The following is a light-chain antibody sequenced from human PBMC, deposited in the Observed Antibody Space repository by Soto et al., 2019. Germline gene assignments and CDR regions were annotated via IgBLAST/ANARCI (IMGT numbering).Light chain of an antibody. CDR1: QSVDAY. CDR3: NKSHIAPYT. J-gene: IGKJ2*01. CDR2: AAS. Sequence: IPMTQSPSSLSASEGDRVTITCRASQSVDAYLHWFQQKPGKPPKLLIYAASTLQSGVPSRFSGSGSGQNFTLPISSLQPEVFATYYVNKSHIAPYTFGQGTKVEIK. V-gene: IGKV1-39*01.